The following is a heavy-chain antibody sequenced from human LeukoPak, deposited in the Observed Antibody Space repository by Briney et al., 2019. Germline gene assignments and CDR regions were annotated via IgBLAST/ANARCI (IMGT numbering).Heavy chain of an antibody. D-gene: IGHD2-15*01. J-gene: IGHJ5*02. CDR1: GFTFSSYE. V-gene: IGHV3-48*03. Sequence: PGGSLRLSXAASGFTFSSYEMNWVRQAPGKGLEWVSYISSSGSTIYYADSVKGRFTISRDNAKNSLYLQMNSLRAEDTAVYYCASLVVVAAYNWFDPWGQGTLVTVSS. CDR3: ASLVVVAAYNWFDP. CDR2: ISSSGSTI.